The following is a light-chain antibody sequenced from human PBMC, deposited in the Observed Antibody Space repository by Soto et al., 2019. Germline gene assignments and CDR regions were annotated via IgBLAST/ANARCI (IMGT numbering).Light chain of an antibody. CDR1: SSDVGGYNY. J-gene: IGLJ1*01. V-gene: IGLV2-14*01. Sequence: QSVLTQPASVSGSPGQSITISCTGTSSDVGGYNYVSWYQQHPGKAPKLMIYEVTNRPSGVSNRFSGSKSGNTASLTISGLQPEDEADYYCSSHTSGNTRVFGTGTKVTVL. CDR2: EVT. CDR3: SSHTSGNTRV.